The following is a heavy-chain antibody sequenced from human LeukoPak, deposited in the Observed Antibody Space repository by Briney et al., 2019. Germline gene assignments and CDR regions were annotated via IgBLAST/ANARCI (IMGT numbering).Heavy chain of an antibody. J-gene: IGHJ4*02. CDR1: EFTLGSNW. CDR2: INHSGST. D-gene: IGHD5-18*01. Sequence: AGGSLRLSCAASEFTLGSNWMAWVRQPPGKGLEWIGEINHSGSTNYNPSLKSRVTISVDTSKNQFSLKLSSVTAADTAVYYCARGREAWIQLWFEVYFDYWGQGTLVTVSS. CDR3: ARGREAWIQLWFEVYFDY. V-gene: IGHV4-34*01.